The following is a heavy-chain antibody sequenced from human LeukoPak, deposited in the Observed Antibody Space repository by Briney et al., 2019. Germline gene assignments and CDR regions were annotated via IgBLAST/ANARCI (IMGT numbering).Heavy chain of an antibody. J-gene: IGHJ3*02. D-gene: IGHD6-13*01. CDR1: GFTFDDYA. V-gene: IGHV3-43*02. CDR2: ISGNGGST. Sequence: GGSLRLSCAASGFTFDDYAMHWVRQAPGKGLEWVSLISGNGGSTYYADSVKGRFTISRDNSKNSLYLQMNSLRTEDTALYYCAKDWRDSSSWYGAFDIWGQGTMVTVSS. CDR3: AKDWRDSSSWYGAFDI.